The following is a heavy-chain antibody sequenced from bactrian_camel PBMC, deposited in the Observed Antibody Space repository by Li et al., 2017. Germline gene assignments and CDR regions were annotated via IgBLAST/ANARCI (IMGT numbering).Heavy chain of an antibody. V-gene: IGHV3S1*01. Sequence: HVQLVESGGGSVQASGSLRLSCEYRGYTQRPPCVAWFRQAPGKEREGVASFYTGYTGYGTADYADSVKGRFTISHDRSKNMGYLQMINLKPEDTGIYYCAADLRRCSISWYRRQEYNSWGQGTQVTV. J-gene: IGHJ4*01. CDR1: GYTQRPPC. D-gene: IGHD6*01. CDR2: GYTGYGTA. CDR3: AADLRRCSISWYRRQEYNS.